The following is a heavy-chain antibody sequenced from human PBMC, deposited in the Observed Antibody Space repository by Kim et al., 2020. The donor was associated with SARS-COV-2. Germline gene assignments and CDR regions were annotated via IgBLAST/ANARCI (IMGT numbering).Heavy chain of an antibody. V-gene: IGHV3-11*01. J-gene: IGHJ4*02. CDR3: ARRGDYYDDSAFYSY. D-gene: IGHD3-22*01. CDR1: GFIFSDHY. CDR2: ITGSGSSM. Sequence: GGSLRLSCAASGFIFSDHYMSWIRQAPGKGLEWVSDITGSGSSMYYADSVRGRFTISRDNAKTSLYLQMSSLRAEDTAVYYCARRGDYYDDSAFYSYWGQGTLVTVSS.